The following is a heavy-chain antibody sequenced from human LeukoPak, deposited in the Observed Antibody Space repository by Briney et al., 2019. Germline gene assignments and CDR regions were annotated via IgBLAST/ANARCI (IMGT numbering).Heavy chain of an antibody. Sequence: GGSLRLSCAASGFTFSDYWMHWVRQAPGKGLVWVSRIHTDGSVTSYADSVKGRFTISRDNGKNLVFLQMDGLRAEDTGVYHCVRESDVWSGPGIGRPLDVWGKGTTVTVSS. CDR3: VRESDVWSGPGIGRPLDV. CDR1: GFTFSDYW. CDR2: IHTDGSVT. V-gene: IGHV3-74*01. D-gene: IGHD3-3*01. J-gene: IGHJ6*04.